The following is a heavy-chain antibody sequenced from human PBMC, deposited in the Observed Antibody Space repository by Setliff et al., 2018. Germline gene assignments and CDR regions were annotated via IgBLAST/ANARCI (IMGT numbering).Heavy chain of an antibody. J-gene: IGHJ4*02. V-gene: IGHV4-39*07. D-gene: IGHD3-22*01. CDR1: GGSISSSSYY. CDR2: IYYSGST. Sequence: SSETLSLTCTVSGGSISSSSYYWGWIRQPPGKGLEWIGSIYYSGSTYYNPSLKSRVTISVDTSKNQFSLKLSSVTAADTAVYYCASVVEDYYDSSGYFLPSYYFDYWGQGTLVTVSS. CDR3: ASVVEDYYDSSGYFLPSYYFDY.